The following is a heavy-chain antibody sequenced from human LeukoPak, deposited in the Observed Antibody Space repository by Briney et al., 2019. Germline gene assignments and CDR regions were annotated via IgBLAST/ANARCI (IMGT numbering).Heavy chain of an antibody. D-gene: IGHD5-24*01. V-gene: IGHV1-18*01. CDR1: GYTFTTYG. J-gene: IGHJ4*02. Sequence: ASVKVSCKVSGYTFTTYGISWVRQAPGQGLQWMGWISTENSNTNYAQKFQGRVTMTRDTSTSTAYMELSSLRSEDTAVYYCARGGGLGRRDGNNDYWGQGTLVTVSS. CDR2: ISTENSNT. CDR3: ARGGGLGRRDGNNDY.